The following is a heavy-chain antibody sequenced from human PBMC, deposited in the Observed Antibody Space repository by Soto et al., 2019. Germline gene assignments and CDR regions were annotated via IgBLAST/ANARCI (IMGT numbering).Heavy chain of an antibody. CDR2: ISYDGSNK. V-gene: IGHV3-30-3*01. J-gene: IGHJ6*02. Sequence: AGGSLRLSCAASGFTFSSYAMHWVRQAPGKGLEWVAVISYDGSNKYYADSVKGRFTISRDNSKNTLYLQMNSLRAEDTAVYYCARDQYSSGNFVGRYYYYYGMDVWGQGTTVTVSS. D-gene: IGHD6-19*01. CDR1: GFTFSSYA. CDR3: ARDQYSSGNFVGRYYYYYGMDV.